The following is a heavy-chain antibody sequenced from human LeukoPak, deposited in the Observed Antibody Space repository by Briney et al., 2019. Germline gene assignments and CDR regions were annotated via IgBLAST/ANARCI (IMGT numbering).Heavy chain of an antibody. CDR3: AKDIAPYYYYGSGSDI. CDR2: IRYDGSNK. D-gene: IGHD3-10*01. J-gene: IGHJ4*02. CDR1: EFTFSSYG. Sequence: GGSLRLSCAASEFTFSSYGMHWVRQAPGKGLEWVAFIRYDGSNKYYADSVKGRFTISRDNSKNTLYLQMNSLRAEDTAVYYCAKDIAPYYYYGSGSDIWGQGTLVTVSS. V-gene: IGHV3-30*02.